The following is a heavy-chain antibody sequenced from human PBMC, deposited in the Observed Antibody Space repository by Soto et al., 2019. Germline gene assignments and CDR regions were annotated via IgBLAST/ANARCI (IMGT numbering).Heavy chain of an antibody. CDR3: TREGSAPYYYYGMDV. CDR2: INTHNGNT. J-gene: IGHJ6*02. CDR1: GYTFSTYG. V-gene: IGHV1-18*01. Sequence: GASVKVSCKASGYTFSTYGIIWVRQAPGQGLEWMGWINTHNGNTNYAQNLQGRVTMTADTSTSTAYMELRSLRSDDTAVYYCTREGSAPYYYYGMDVWGQGTTVTVS. D-gene: IGHD3-10*01.